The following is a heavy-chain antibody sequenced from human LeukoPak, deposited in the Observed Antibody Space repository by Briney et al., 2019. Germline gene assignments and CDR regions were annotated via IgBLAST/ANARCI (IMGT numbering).Heavy chain of an antibody. D-gene: IGHD2-21*01. V-gene: IGHV3-48*02. J-gene: IGHJ4*02. Sequence: GGPLRLSCAASGFTSSTYSMNWVRQAPGRGLEWVSYIEGSGGSMCCAGSVRGRFTTSRDNAKNSLSRQMNSLRDKDTAVYYCARDKPCGDCVDYWGQGTLVTVSS. CDR3: ARDKPCGDCVDY. CDR2: IEGSGGSM. CDR1: GFTSSTYS.